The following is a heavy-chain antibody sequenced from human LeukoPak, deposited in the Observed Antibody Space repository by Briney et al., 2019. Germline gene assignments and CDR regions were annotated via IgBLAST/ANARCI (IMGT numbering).Heavy chain of an antibody. V-gene: IGHV4-34*01. CDR2: INHSGST. D-gene: IGHD3-10*01. CDR1: GESFNDYY. J-gene: IGHJ4*02. CDR3: ATIPGTYFLDR. Sequence: PSETLSLTCALHGESFNDYYWSTVRQPPGKGLEWIGEINHSGSTNYNPSLKSRVTMSVDTSKNQFSLKMSSVTAADTAMYYCATIPGTYFLDRGAQGTLVTVSS.